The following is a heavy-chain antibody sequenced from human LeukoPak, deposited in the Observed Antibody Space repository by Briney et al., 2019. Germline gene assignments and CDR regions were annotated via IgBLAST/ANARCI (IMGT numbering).Heavy chain of an antibody. Sequence: GASVKVSCKASGYTFTIYYIHWVRQAPGQGLEWMGLINPSGGSTNYAQKFQGRVTMTRDTSTSTVYMELSSLRSEDTAVYYCARVKGKLRFHPPAFDIWGQGTMVTVSS. J-gene: IGHJ3*02. CDR3: ARVKGKLRFHPPAFDI. V-gene: IGHV1-46*01. D-gene: IGHD5-18*01. CDR1: GYTFTIYY. CDR2: INPSGGST.